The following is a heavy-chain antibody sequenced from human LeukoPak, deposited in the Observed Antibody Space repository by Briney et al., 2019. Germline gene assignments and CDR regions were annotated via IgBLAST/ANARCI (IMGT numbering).Heavy chain of an antibody. Sequence: GGSLRLSCAASGFTFSSYAMSWVRQAPGNGLEWVSAISGSGGGTYYADSVKGRFTISRDNSKNTLYLQMNSLRAEDTAVYYCAKARFLEWLPFDYWGQGTLVTVSS. CDR3: AKARFLEWLPFDY. D-gene: IGHD3-3*01. CDR1: GFTFSSYA. V-gene: IGHV3-23*01. CDR2: ISGSGGGT. J-gene: IGHJ4*02.